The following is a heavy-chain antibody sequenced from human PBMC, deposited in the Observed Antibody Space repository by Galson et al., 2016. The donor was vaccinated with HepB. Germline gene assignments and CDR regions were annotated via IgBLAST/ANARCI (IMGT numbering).Heavy chain of an antibody. J-gene: IGHJ4*02. CDR1: GFTFSSHA. CDR2: FSGRGET. V-gene: IGHV3-23*01. D-gene: IGHD3-10*01. CDR3: AKEQGTDEGWFGESDY. Sequence: SLRLSCAASGFTFSSHAMSWVRQAPGKGLEWVSSFSGRGETHYTDSVRGRFTISRDNSKNTLYLQMDSLRTEDAAVYHCAKEQGTDEGWFGESDYWGQGTLVTVSS.